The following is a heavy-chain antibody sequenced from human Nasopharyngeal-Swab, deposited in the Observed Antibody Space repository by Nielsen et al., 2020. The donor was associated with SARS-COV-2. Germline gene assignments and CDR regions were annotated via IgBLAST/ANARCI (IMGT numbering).Heavy chain of an antibody. D-gene: IGHD4-23*01. Sequence: SETLSLTCAVYGGSFRGYFWSWIRQPPGKGLEWIGDINHSGSTNYNPSLKSRVTISVDTSKNQFSLNLSSVTAADTAVYSCARGRSEDYGGDRFDYWGQGTLVTVSS. CDR3: ARGRSEDYGGDRFDY. CDR1: GGSFRGYF. CDR2: INHSGST. V-gene: IGHV4-34*01. J-gene: IGHJ4*02.